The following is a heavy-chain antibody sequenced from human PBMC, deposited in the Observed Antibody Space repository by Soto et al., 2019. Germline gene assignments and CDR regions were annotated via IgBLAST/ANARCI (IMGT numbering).Heavy chain of an antibody. Sequence: QITLKESGHTLVKPTQTLTLTCTFSGFSVGGSGVGVGWIRQPPGKALEWLGVIYWDDDKRYSSSLRNRITLTKDASRNHVVLTLTNMVPEDAGTYYCAHSPDIVSPDAHGGFDIWGQGTMVTVS. V-gene: IGHV2-5*02. D-gene: IGHD2-15*01. CDR3: AHSPDIVSPDAHGGFDI. J-gene: IGHJ3*02. CDR2: IYWDDDK. CDR1: GFSVGGSGVG.